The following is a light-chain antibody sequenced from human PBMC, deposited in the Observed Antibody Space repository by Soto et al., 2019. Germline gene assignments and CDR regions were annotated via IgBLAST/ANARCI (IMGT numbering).Light chain of an antibody. CDR1: SSDVGLYNY. J-gene: IGLJ1*01. CDR2: DVT. CDR3: TSYTSNSTLRYV. V-gene: IGLV2-14*03. Sequence: QSVLAQPASVSGSPGQSVTISCTGSSSDVGLYNYVSWFQHHPGKAPKLMIYDVTNRPSGVSNRFSGSKSGNTASLTISGLQAEDEADYYCTSYTSNSTLRYVFGTGTKVTVL.